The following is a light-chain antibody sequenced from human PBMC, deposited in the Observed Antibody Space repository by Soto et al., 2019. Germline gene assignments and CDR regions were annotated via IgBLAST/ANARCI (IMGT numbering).Light chain of an antibody. V-gene: IGKV3-20*01. Sequence: EIVLPPSQGTLSLSPGERAPLSCRASQSVSSSYLVWHQQKHGQAPRLLIYAASRRATGIPDRFSGSGSGTDFTITISRMEPEDFEVYYCQQYGSSPWTCGQGTTGDIK. CDR1: QSVSSSY. CDR2: AAS. CDR3: QQYGSSPWT. J-gene: IGKJ1*01.